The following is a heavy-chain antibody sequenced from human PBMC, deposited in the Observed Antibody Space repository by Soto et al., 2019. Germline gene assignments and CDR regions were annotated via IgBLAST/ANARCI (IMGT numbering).Heavy chain of an antibody. Sequence: EVQLLESGGGLVQPGGSLRLSCAASGFTFSSYAMSWVRQAPGKGLEWVSAISGSGGSTYYADSVKGRFTISRDNSKNTRYPQMNSLGAEDTAVYDCAKGRVVLWFGESRGQGTLVTVSS. V-gene: IGHV3-23*01. J-gene: IGHJ4*02. CDR2: ISGSGGST. D-gene: IGHD3-10*01. CDR1: GFTFSSYA. CDR3: AKGRVVLWFGES.